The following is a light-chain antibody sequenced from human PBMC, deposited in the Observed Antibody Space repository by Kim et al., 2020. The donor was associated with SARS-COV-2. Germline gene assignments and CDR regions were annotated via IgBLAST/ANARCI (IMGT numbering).Light chain of an antibody. CDR3: QQRGSWPPALT. J-gene: IGKJ4*01. CDR1: HNVGVN. Sequence: PGESATLSCRSSHNVGVNLDWDQHTPDPSPGPRLYDAAMRAAGIPDRFSGSGCGTDFTLTISSLAPEDFAIYDCQQRGSWPPALTFGGGTKVDIK. CDR2: DAA. V-gene: IGKV3-11*01.